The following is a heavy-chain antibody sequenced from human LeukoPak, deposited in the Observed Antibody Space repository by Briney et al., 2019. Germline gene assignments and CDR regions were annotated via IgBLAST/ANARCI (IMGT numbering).Heavy chain of an antibody. CDR3: ARELPPVVRYYFDY. CDR1: GFTFASFG. D-gene: IGHD3-22*01. J-gene: IGHJ4*02. CDR2: IWYDGSDK. Sequence: GGSLRLSCAASGFTFASFGMHWVRQAQGKGPEWVAVIWYDGSDKYYADSVKGRFTISRDNSKNTLYLQMNSLRAEDTAVYYCARELPPVVRYYFDYWGQGTLVTVSS. V-gene: IGHV3-33*01.